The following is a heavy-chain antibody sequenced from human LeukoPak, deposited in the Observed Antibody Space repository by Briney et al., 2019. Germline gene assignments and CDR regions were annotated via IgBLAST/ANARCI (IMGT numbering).Heavy chain of an antibody. CDR3: ARGGGWRRHYYDSSGYSQENWFDP. Sequence: SETLSLTCAVYGGSFSGYYWSWIRQPPGKGLEWIGEINHSGSTNYNPSLKSRVTISVDTSKNQFSLKLSSVTAADTAVYYCARGGGWRRHYYDSSGYSQENWFDPWGQGALVTVSS. V-gene: IGHV4-34*01. CDR1: GGSFSGYY. D-gene: IGHD3-22*01. CDR2: INHSGST. J-gene: IGHJ5*02.